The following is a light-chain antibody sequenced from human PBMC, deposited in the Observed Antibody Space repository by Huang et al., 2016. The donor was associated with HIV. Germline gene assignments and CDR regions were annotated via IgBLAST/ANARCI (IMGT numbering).Light chain of an antibody. J-gene: IGKJ4*01. Sequence: DIVMTQTPLSLPVTPGEPASISCRSSQSLLDGDDGKRYLDWYLQKPGQSPQLLIHTLSSRASGVPDRFSGRGSGTDFTLKISRVEAEDVGIYYCMQRIQFPLTFGGGTKVEIK. CDR2: TLS. V-gene: IGKV2-40*01. CDR1: QSLLDGDDGKRY. CDR3: MQRIQFPLT.